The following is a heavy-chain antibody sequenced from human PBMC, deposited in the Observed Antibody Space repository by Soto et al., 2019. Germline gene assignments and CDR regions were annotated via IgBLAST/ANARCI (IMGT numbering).Heavy chain of an antibody. Sequence: QLQLQESGSGLVTPSHTLSLTCTVSGGSISNAAYSWSWIRQPPGKGLEWIGYIYPSGMPFYNPSLWSRVTISIDRSNDQCSLNLKSVTAADTAVYYCARERGGYGLFDSWGQGTLVTVSS. D-gene: IGHD5-18*01. CDR1: GGSISNAAYS. CDR2: IYPSGMP. J-gene: IGHJ4*02. CDR3: ARERGGYGLFDS. V-gene: IGHV4-30-2*01.